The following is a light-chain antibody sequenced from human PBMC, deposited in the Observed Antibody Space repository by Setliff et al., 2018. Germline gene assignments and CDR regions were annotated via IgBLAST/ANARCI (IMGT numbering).Light chain of an antibody. J-gene: IGLJ2*01. V-gene: IGLV2-14*03. CDR3: CSYGGDFTWV. CDR1: DSDVGGFNL. CDR2: DVT. Sequence: QSVLAQPASVSGSPGQSITISCTGTDSDVGGFNLVSWYQQHPGKAPKLIIYDVTKRPSGVSDRFSGSKSGDTASLTVSGLQADDEADYYCCSYGGDFTWVFGGGTKVTVL.